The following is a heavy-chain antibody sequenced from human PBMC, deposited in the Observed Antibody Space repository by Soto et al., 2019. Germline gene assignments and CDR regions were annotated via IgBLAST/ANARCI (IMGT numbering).Heavy chain of an antibody. CDR1: GYTFTSYG. D-gene: IGHD3-22*01. J-gene: IGHJ4*02. V-gene: IGHV1-18*01. Sequence: ASVKVSCKASGYTFTSYGISWVRQAPGQGLEWMGWISAYNGNTNYAQKLQGRVTMTTDTSTSTAYMELRSLRSDDTAVYYCARWVTDRSMTMIVVARGGYFDYWGQGTLV. CDR3: ARWVTDRSMTMIVVARGGYFDY. CDR2: ISAYNGNT.